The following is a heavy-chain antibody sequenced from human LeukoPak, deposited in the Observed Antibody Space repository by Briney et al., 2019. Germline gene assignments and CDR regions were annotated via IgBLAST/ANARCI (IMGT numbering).Heavy chain of an antibody. V-gene: IGHV4-4*02. CDR1: GGSISSSNW. Sequence: SETLSLTCAVSGGSISSSNWWSWVRQPPGRGLEWIGEISHSGSTNYKSSLKSRVTISVDRSKNQFSLKLSSVTAADTAVYYCARGTPELQPWGQGTLVTVSS. J-gene: IGHJ5*02. D-gene: IGHD1-26*01. CDR3: ARGTPELQP. CDR2: ISHSGST.